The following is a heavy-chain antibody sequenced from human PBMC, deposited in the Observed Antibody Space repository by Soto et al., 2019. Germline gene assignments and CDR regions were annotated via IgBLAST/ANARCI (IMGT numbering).Heavy chain of an antibody. J-gene: IGHJ4*02. CDR3: ARDVRASGEMFDY. V-gene: IGHV3-23*01. Sequence: LRLYCAASGFTFTNYGLSWVRQAPGKGLDWVATVSGDASNTHYADSVKGRFTISRDNSKSILFLQMKSLRVEDTAIYYCARDVRASGEMFDYWGQGTQVTVSS. CDR1: GFTFTNYG. CDR2: VSGDASNT. D-gene: IGHD4-17*01.